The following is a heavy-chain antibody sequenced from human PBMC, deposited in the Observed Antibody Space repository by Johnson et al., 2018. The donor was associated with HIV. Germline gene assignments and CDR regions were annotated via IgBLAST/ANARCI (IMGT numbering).Heavy chain of an antibody. V-gene: IGHV3-33*06. CDR3: AKNGGVGGGSSNGAFDI. Sequence: VQLVESGGGVVQPGGSLRLTCKASGFSFSNYAIHWVRQAPGKGLEWVAVIWYDGSTKYYADSVKGRFTISRDNSKNTLYLQMNSLRVEDTAVYYCAKNGGVGGGSSNGAFDIWGQGTMVTVSS. J-gene: IGHJ3*02. CDR2: IWYDGSTK. CDR1: GFSFSNYA. D-gene: IGHD2-15*01.